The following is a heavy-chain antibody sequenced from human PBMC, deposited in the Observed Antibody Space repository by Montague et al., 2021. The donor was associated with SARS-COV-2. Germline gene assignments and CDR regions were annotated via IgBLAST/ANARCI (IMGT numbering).Heavy chain of an antibody. CDR2: TYYRSKWYN. Sequence: CAISGDSVASTSAAWGWIRQSPSGGLEWLGRTYYRSKWYNNYAASVRSRITIDPDTSKNQFSLHLNSVTPEDTAVYYCARAPGPGDGGNGDFEYWGQGSLVTVSS. V-gene: IGHV6-1*01. CDR1: GDSVASTSAA. CDR3: ARAPGPGDGGNGDFEY. D-gene: IGHD4-23*01. J-gene: IGHJ4*02.